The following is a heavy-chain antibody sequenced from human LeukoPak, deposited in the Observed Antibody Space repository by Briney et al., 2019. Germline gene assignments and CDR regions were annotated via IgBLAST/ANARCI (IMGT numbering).Heavy chain of an antibody. D-gene: IGHD2-15*01. CDR3: AKGYCSGGRCSPWH. J-gene: IGHJ4*02. Sequence: PSETLSLTCAVSGVSISGGGSSWSWIRQPPGKGLEWIGYIYNSGSTYYNPSLKSRLIISVDTSKNQFSMNLKSVTAADTAIYYCAKGYCSGGRCSPWHWGQGTLVTVSS. V-gene: IGHV4-30-4*07. CDR2: IYNSGST. CDR1: GVSISGGGSS.